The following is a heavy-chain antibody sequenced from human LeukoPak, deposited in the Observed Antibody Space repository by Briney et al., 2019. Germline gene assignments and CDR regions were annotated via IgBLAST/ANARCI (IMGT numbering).Heavy chain of an antibody. Sequence: PSETLSLTCVVSGTSISGSDWWSWVRQPPGKGLEWIGEIYHNGNTNYNPSLKSRVTISVDKSKNQFSLKLSSVTAADTAVYYCAGMYYGFDPWGQGTLVTVSS. V-gene: IGHV4-4*02. CDR3: AGMYYGFDP. D-gene: IGHD3-10*01. J-gene: IGHJ5*02. CDR1: GTSISGSDW. CDR2: IYHNGNT.